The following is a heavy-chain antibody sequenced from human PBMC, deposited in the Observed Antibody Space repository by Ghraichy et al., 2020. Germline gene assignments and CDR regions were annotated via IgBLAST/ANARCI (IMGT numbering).Heavy chain of an antibody. CDR1: GFALSDYW. D-gene: IGHD3-3*01. J-gene: IGHJ5*02. Sequence: GGSLRLSCAASGFALSDYWMHWVRLAPGKGLVWVSRINTDGRTTTYAASVKGRFTISRDNAKNTLYLQMNSLRAEDTAVYYCARNPNRGAVSFGFWSEPTYNWFDPGGKGTLVTVSS. CDR2: INTDGRTT. CDR3: ARNPNRGAVSFGFWSEPTYNWFDP. V-gene: IGHV3-74*01.